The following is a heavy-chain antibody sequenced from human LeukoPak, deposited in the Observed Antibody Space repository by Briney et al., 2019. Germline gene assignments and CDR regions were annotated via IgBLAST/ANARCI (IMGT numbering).Heavy chain of an antibody. Sequence: GGSLRLSCAASGFTFDSYAMSWVRQAPGKGLEWVSVISGSGGSTDYADSVKGRFTISRDNSKNTLYLQMNSLKTEDTAVYYCTRGAGSTAVLGDITYYYPMDVWGQGTTVTVSS. D-gene: IGHD3-10*01. J-gene: IGHJ6*02. CDR3: TRGAGSTAVLGDITYYYPMDV. V-gene: IGHV3-23*01. CDR2: ISGSGGST. CDR1: GFTFDSYA.